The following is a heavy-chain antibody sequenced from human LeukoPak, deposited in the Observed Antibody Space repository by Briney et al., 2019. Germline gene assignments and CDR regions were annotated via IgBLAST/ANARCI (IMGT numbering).Heavy chain of an antibody. D-gene: IGHD5-12*01. CDR1: GFTFSSYA. J-gene: IGHJ4*02. Sequence: GGSLRLSCSASGFTFSSYAMHWVRQAPGKGLEYVSAISSNGGSTYYADSVKGRFTISRDNSKNTPYLQMSSLRAEDTAVYYCVKGPRVATNPYFDYWGQGTLVTVSS. CDR3: VKGPRVATNPYFDY. CDR2: ISSNGGST. V-gene: IGHV3-64D*06.